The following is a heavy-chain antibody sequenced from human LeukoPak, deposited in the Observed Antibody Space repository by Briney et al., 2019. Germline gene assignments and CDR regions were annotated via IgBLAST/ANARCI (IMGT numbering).Heavy chain of an antibody. V-gene: IGHV3-23*01. Sequence: GGSLRLSCAASGFTFSDYYMSWIRQAPGKGLERVSAISGSGGSTYYADSVKGRFTISRDNSKNTLYLQMNSLRAEDTAVYYCAKDLGPRTAMVTTHDYWGQGTLVTVSS. CDR3: AKDLGPRTAMVTTHDY. D-gene: IGHD5-18*01. CDR1: GFTFSDYY. CDR2: ISGSGGST. J-gene: IGHJ4*02.